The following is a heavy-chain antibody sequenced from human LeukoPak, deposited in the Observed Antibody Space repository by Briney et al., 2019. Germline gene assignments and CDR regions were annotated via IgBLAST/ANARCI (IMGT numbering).Heavy chain of an antibody. Sequence: GGSLRLSCAASGFTFSSYAMHWVRQAPGKGLEGGAVIWYDGSNKYYADSVKGRFTISRDNSKNTLHLKMNSLRAEDTAVYYCAREPTIAAAPIDYWGQGTLVTVSS. CDR3: AREPTIAAAPIDY. V-gene: IGHV3-33*08. CDR1: GFTFSSYA. CDR2: IWYDGSNK. D-gene: IGHD6-13*01. J-gene: IGHJ4*02.